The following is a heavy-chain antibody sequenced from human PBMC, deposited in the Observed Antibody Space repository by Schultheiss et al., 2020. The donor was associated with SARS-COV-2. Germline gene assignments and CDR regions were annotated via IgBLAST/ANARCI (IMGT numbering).Heavy chain of an antibody. J-gene: IGHJ5*02. Sequence: SETLSLTCTVSGGSISSYYWSWIRQPPGKGLEWIGYIYYSGSTNYNPSLKSRVTISVDTSKNQFSLKLSSVTAADTAVYYCARGKVQGGSGSYFDPWGQGTLVTVSS. D-gene: IGHD3-10*01. CDR1: GGSISSYY. CDR2: IYYSGST. CDR3: ARGKVQGGSGSYFDP. V-gene: IGHV4-59*01.